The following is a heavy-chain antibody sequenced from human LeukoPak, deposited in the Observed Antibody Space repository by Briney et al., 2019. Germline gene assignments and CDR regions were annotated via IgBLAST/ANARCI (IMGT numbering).Heavy chain of an antibody. CDR3: AKAPNYYYDSSGPLN. CDR2: INSDGSST. CDR1: GFTFSSYW. V-gene: IGHV3-74*01. J-gene: IGHJ4*02. Sequence: GGSLRLSCAASGFTFSSYWMHWVRQAPGKGLVWVSRINSDGSSTSYADSVKGRFTISRDNAKNTLYLQMNSLRAEDTAVYYCAKAPNYYYDSSGPLNWGQGTLVTVSS. D-gene: IGHD3-22*01.